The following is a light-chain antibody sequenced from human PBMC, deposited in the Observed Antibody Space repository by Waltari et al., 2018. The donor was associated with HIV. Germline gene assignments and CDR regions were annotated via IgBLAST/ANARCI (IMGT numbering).Light chain of an antibody. V-gene: IGLV1-44*01. CDR2: TNS. J-gene: IGLJ3*02. CDR1: SSNNGSNT. Sequence: QSVLTQPPSASGTPGQRVTISCSGSSSNNGSNTVDWYRHLPGTAPKLVVHTNSQRPSGVPDRFSGSKSVTSASLAISGLQSEDEADYYCAAWDDSLSGRVFGGGTKLTVL. CDR3: AAWDDSLSGRV.